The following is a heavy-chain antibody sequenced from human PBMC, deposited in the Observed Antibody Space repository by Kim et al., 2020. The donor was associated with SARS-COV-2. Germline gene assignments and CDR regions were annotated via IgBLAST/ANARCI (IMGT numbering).Heavy chain of an antibody. CDR1: GFIFNSYW. CDR2: INSDASST. V-gene: IGHV3-74*01. CDR3: ARPLWFGDYWYFAL. D-gene: IGHD3-10*01. Sequence: GGSLRLSCAASGFIFNSYWIHWVRQAPGKGLVWVSRINSDASSTSYADSVKGRFTISRDNAKDTAYLQMNSLRAEDTAVYYCARPLWFGDYWYFALWGRGTLVTVSS. J-gene: IGHJ2*01.